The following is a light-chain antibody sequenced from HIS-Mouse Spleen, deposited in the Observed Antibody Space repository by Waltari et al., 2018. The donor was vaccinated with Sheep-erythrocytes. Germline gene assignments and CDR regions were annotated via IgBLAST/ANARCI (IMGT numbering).Light chain of an antibody. J-gene: IGLJ3*02. Sequence: QSALTQPPSASGSPGQSVTISCTGTSSDVGGYHYVSWYQQHPGKAPKLMISEVSKRPPGVPDRFSGSKSGNTASLTVSGLQAEDEADYYCSSYVGSNKWVFGGGTKLTVL. CDR2: EVS. CDR1: SSDVGGYHY. CDR3: SSYVGSNKWV. V-gene: IGLV2-8*01.